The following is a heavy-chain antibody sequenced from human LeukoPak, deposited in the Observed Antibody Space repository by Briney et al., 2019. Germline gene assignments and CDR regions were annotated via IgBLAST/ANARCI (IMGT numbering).Heavy chain of an antibody. D-gene: IGHD1-26*01. CDR1: GYTFTIYY. CDR2: IIPILGIA. V-gene: IGHV1-69*04. J-gene: IGHJ4*02. CDR3: AREREMGATPSLDY. Sequence: GASVKVSCKASGYTFTIYYMHWVRQAPGQGLEWMGRIIPILGIANYAQKFQGRVTITADKSTSTAYMELSSLRSEDTAVYYCAREREMGATPSLDYWGQGTLVTVSS.